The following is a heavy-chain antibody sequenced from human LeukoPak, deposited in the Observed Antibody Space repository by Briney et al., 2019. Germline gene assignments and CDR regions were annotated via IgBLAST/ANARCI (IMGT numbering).Heavy chain of an antibody. V-gene: IGHV5-51*01. Sequence: GESLKISCKGSGYTFDTYWIAWVRQMPGKGLEWMGIIYPGDSDTRYSPSFQGQVTISADKSTSTAYLQWSTLKASDTAMYYCARHYPGGDYFIDYWGQGTLVTVSS. CDR2: IYPGDSDT. CDR3: ARHYPGGDYFIDY. D-gene: IGHD4-17*01. J-gene: IGHJ4*02. CDR1: GYTFDTYW.